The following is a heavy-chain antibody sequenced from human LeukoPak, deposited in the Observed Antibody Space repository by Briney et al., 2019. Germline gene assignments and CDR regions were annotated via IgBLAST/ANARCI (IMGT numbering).Heavy chain of an antibody. CDR1: GFTFSSYA. V-gene: IGHV3-23*01. CDR3: AKSVKTRITIFGVVTRNDY. CDR2: ISGSGGST. D-gene: IGHD3-3*01. J-gene: IGHJ4*02. Sequence: GGSLRLSCAASGFTFSSYAMSWVRQAPGKGLEWVSAISGSGGSTYYADSVKGRFTLSRDNSKNTLYLQMNSLRAEDTAVYYCAKSVKTRITIFGVVTRNDYWGQGTLVTVSP.